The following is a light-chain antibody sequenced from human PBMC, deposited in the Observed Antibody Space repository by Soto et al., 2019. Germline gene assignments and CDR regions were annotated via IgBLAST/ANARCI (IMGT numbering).Light chain of an antibody. CDR3: QAWDSRIGMV. Sequence: SYELTQPPSVSVSPGQTASITCSGDKLGDKYACWYQQKPGQSPVMVIYQDSKRPSGIPERFSGSNSGNTATLTISGTQAMDEADYYCQAWDSRIGMVFGGGTKLTVL. CDR1: KLGDKY. V-gene: IGLV3-1*01. CDR2: QDS. J-gene: IGLJ2*01.